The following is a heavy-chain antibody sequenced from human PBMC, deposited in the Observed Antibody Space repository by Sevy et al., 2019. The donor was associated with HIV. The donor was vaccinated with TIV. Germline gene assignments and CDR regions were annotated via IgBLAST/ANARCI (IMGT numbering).Heavy chain of an antibody. CDR2: IYYSGST. CDR3: ARDSSGWGFPFDY. D-gene: IGHD6-19*01. Sequence: SETLSLTCTVSGGSISSYYWSWIRQPPGKGLEWIGYIYYSGSTNYNPSLKSRVTISVDTSKNQFSLKLSSVTAADTAVYYCARDSSGWGFPFDYWGQGTLVTVSS. V-gene: IGHV4-59*01. CDR1: GGSISSYY. J-gene: IGHJ4*02.